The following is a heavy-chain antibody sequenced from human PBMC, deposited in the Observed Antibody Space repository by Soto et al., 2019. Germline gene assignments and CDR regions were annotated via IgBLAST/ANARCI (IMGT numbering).Heavy chain of an antibody. V-gene: IGHV1-2*02. Sequence: EASVKVSCKASGYTFTGYYMHWVRQAPGQGLEWMGWINPNSGGTNYAQKFQGRVTMTRDTSISTAYMELSRLRSDDTAVYYCARERVIEQWLPGYYYYGMDVWGQGTTVTVSS. D-gene: IGHD6-19*01. J-gene: IGHJ6*02. CDR3: ARERVIEQWLPGYYYYGMDV. CDR2: INPNSGGT. CDR1: GYTFTGYY.